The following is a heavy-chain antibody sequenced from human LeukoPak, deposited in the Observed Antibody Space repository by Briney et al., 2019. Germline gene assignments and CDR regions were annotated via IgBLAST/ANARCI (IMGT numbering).Heavy chain of an antibody. V-gene: IGHV1-18*01. CDR1: GYTFTSYG. J-gene: IGHJ4*02. CDR2: ISAYNGNT. D-gene: IGHD6-19*01. CDR3: ARDPDISSGWYYFDY. Sequence: GASVKVSCKASGYTFTSYGISWVRQAPGQALEWMGWISAYNGNTNYAQKRQGRVTMTTDTTTSTAYMERRSLRSDDTAVYYCARDPDISSGWYYFDYWGQGTLVTVSS.